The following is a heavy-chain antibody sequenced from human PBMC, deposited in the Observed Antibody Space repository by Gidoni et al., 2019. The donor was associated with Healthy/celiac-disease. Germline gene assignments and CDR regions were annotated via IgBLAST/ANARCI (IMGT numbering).Heavy chain of an antibody. V-gene: IGHV3-23*01. Sequence: EVQLLESGGGLVQPGGSLRLSCAASGFPFSSSAMSWVRQAPGKGLEWVSAISGSGGSTYYADSVKGRFTISRDNSKNTLYLQMNSLRAEDTAVYYCAKDYCSGGSCYSGQGDYWGQGTLVTVSS. CDR3: AKDYCSGGSCYSGQGDY. D-gene: IGHD2-15*01. J-gene: IGHJ4*02. CDR2: ISGSGGST. CDR1: GFPFSSSA.